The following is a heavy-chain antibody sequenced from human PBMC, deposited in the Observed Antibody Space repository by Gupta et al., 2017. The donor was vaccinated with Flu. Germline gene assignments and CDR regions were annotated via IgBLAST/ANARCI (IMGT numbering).Heavy chain of an antibody. CDR2: ISGSGRTI. D-gene: IGHD1-26*01. CDR1: GFPFSNYA. V-gene: IGHV3-23*01. Sequence: EVQLLESGGGLVQPGGSLRLFCAASGFPFSNYAMSWVRQAPGKGLEWVSVISGSGRTIYFADSLKGRFTISRDTSKNTLFLQMNSLRAEDTAVYYCARVRELNIFDAFDVWGQGTKVTVSS. CDR3: ARVRELNIFDAFDV. J-gene: IGHJ3*01.